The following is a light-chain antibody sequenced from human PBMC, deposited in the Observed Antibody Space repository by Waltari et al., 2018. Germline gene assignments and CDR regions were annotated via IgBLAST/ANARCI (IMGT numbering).Light chain of an antibody. CDR1: QSVITK. CDR3: QQYNKWPRT. V-gene: IGKV3-15*01. J-gene: IGKJ1*01. Sequence: DILMTQSPATLSVSPGERATLSCRASQSVITKLAWYQQKPGQAPRLLIYGASTRATGISGRFSGSGSGTEFTLTSSSLSSEDFGVYYCQQYNKWPRTFGQGTKVEI. CDR2: GAS.